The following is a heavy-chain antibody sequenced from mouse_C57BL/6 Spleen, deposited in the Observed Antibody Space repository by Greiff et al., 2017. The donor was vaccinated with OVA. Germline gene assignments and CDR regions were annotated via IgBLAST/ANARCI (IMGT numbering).Heavy chain of an antibody. D-gene: IGHD1-1*01. CDR3: AGYRIESSSPYYFDD. CDR2: IDPSDSDT. V-gene: IGHV1-50*01. J-gene: IGHJ2*01. Sequence: QVQLQQPGAELVKPGASVKLSCKASGYTFTSYWMQWVKQRPGQGLEWIGEIDPSDSDTNYNQKFKGKATLTVDKSSSTAYMQLSSLTSEDSAVYYYAGYRIESSSPYYFDDWGQGTTLTVSS. CDR1: GYTFTSYW.